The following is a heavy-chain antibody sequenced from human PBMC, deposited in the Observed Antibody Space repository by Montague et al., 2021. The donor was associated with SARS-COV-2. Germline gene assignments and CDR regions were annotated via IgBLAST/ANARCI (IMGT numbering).Heavy chain of an antibody. Sequence: SETLSLTCTVTGGPISGSSGYWGWIRQSPGKGLEWIASVDYSGNTYYXPSLKSRLTISVDTSKNQFSLKLNSVTAADTALYYCARREYSYGWGDWGQGTLVTVSS. CDR3: ARREYSYGWGD. CDR1: GGPISGSSGY. CDR2: VDYSGNT. J-gene: IGHJ4*02. D-gene: IGHD5-18*01. V-gene: IGHV4-39*01.